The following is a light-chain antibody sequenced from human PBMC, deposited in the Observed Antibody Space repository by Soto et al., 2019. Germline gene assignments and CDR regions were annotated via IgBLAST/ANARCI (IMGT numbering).Light chain of an antibody. J-gene: IGKJ4*01. CDR1: QVISSW. CDR2: KAS. Sequence: IQMTQSPSSVSASVGDRVTISCRASQVISSWLAWYQQKPGKAPKLLIYKASNLQTGVPSRFSGSGSATDFTLTITNLQPEDFATYYCHQASSFPLSFGGGTNVEIK. V-gene: IGKV1-12*01. CDR3: HQASSFPLS.